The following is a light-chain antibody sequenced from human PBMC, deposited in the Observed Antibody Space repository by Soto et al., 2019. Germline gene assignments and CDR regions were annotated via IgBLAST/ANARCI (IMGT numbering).Light chain of an antibody. J-gene: IGKJ4*01. Sequence: DIQMTQSPSSLSASVGDRVTITCRASQSISSYLNWYQHKPGKAPNILIYAASSLQSGVPSRFSGSGSGTDFTLTISSLQPEDFATYYCPQSYSTPGITFGGGTKVEIK. CDR1: QSISSY. CDR3: PQSYSTPGIT. CDR2: AAS. V-gene: IGKV1-39*01.